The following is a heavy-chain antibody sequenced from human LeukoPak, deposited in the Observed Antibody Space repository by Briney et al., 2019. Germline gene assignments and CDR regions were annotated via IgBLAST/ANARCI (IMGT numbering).Heavy chain of an antibody. D-gene: IGHD6-13*01. CDR2: IYYSGST. Sequence: SETLSLTCTVSGGSISSGGYYWSWIRQHPGKGLEWIGYIYYSGSTYYNPSLKSRVTISVDTSKNQFSLKLSSVTAADTAVYYCARGRQLAVGYWGQGTLVTVSS. CDR1: GGSISSGGYY. V-gene: IGHV4-31*03. J-gene: IGHJ4*02. CDR3: ARGRQLAVGY.